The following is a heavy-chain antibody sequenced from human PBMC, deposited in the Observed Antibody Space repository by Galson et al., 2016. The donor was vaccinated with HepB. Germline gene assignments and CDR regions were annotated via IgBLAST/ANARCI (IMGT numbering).Heavy chain of an antibody. CDR3: ARGAQLVQKTPFYY. CDR2: ISWNDKTL. V-gene: IGHV3-9*01. D-gene: IGHD6-6*01. Sequence: SLRLSCAGSGFKIDDYAMHWVRQGPGKGLEWVSGISWNDKTLGHADSVQGRFTVSRDNAKNSLYLQMNSLRAEDTAVYYCARGAQLVQKTPFYYWGQGTLVSVSS. J-gene: IGHJ4*02. CDR1: GFKIDDYA.